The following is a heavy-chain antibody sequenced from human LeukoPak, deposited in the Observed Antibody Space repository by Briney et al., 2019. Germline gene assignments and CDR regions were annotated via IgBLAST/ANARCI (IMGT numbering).Heavy chain of an antibody. Sequence: GGSLRLSCAASGFTFSKYSMTWVRQAPGKGLEWVSFIDTSSSTIYYADSVMGRFTISRDNAKNSLYLQMNSLRAEDTAIYYCARDNWKDCWGQGTLVTVSS. CDR1: GFTFSKYS. CDR2: IDTSSSTI. CDR3: ARDNWKDC. J-gene: IGHJ4*02. V-gene: IGHV3-48*04. D-gene: IGHD1-20*01.